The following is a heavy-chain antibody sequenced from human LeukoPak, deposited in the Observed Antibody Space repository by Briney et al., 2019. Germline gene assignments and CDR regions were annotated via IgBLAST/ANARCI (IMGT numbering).Heavy chain of an antibody. V-gene: IGHV4-39*01. CDR2: FYYSGST. CDR1: GGSISSSSYY. Sequence: PSETLSLTCTVVSGGSISSSSYYWGWIRQPPGKGLEWIGSFYYSGSTYYNPSLKSRVTISADTSKNQFSLKLSSVTAADTAMYYCARLWRAAIDYGGRGILVTVSS. D-gene: IGHD1-1*01. J-gene: IGHJ4*02. CDR3: ARLWRAAIDY.